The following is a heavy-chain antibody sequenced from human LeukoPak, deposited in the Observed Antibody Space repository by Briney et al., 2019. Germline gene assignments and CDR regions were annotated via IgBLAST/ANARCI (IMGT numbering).Heavy chain of an antibody. V-gene: IGHV4-30-4*02. CDR1: GGSISSGDYY. CDR2: IYYSGST. Sequence: SETLSLTCTVSGGSISSGDYYWSWIRQPPGKGLEWIGYIYYSGSTYYNPSLKSRVTISVDTSKNQFSLKLSSVTAADTAVYYCARAYGDRNAFDIWGQGTMVTVSS. J-gene: IGHJ3*02. D-gene: IGHD4-17*01. CDR3: ARAYGDRNAFDI.